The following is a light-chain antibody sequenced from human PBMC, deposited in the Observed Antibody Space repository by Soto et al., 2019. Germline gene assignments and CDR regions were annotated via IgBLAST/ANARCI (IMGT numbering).Light chain of an antibody. Sequence: QSALTQPASVSGSPGQSITISCTGTSSDVGGYDFVSWYQQRPSKAPKLIIYDVSNRPSGVSNRFSGSKSGNMASLTISGLQAEDEADYYCTSYTRSDIGVFGGGTKLTVL. CDR2: DVS. V-gene: IGLV2-14*01. CDR3: TSYTRSDIGV. CDR1: SSDVGGYDF. J-gene: IGLJ3*02.